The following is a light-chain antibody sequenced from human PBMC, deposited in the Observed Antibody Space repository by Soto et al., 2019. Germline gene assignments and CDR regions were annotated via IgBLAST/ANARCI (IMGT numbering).Light chain of an antibody. CDR1: QGVNTY. CDR3: QQSSSTPRT. V-gene: IGKV1-39*01. J-gene: IGKJ1*01. CDR2: AAT. Sequence: DIQMTQSPSSLSASVGDRVTITCRASQGVNTYVNWYQQKPGKAPKFLIFAATTLQSGVPSRFSGVGSGTDFTLTVSSLQPEDFATYYCQQSSSTPRTFGQGTKVEIK.